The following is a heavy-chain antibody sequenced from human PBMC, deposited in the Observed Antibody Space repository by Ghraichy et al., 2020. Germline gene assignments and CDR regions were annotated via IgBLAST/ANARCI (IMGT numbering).Heavy chain of an antibody. J-gene: IGHJ6*02. D-gene: IGHD4-23*01. V-gene: IGHV3-48*02. CDR2: ITTSSRTI. CDR3: ASASTVVRFYFYAGMDV. Sequence: GGSLRLSCVGSGFTFSDYNMNWVRQSPGKGLEWVSYITTSSRTIFYADSVKGRFTISRDNAQNSLYLQMNSLRDEDTAVYYCASASTVVRFYFYAGMDVWGQGTTVTVSS. CDR1: GFTFSDYN.